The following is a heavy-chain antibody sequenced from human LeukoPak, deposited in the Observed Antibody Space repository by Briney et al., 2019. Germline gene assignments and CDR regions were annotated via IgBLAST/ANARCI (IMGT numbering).Heavy chain of an antibody. CDR1: GGSISSGGYS. CDR2: IYHSGST. D-gene: IGHD3-22*01. J-gene: IGHJ2*01. V-gene: IGHV4-30-2*01. Sequence: PSETLSHTCAVSGGSISSGGYSWSWVRQPPGKGLEWIGYIYHSGSTYYNPSLKSRVTISVDRSKNQFSLKLSSVTAADTAVYYCARGYYDSSGAIYWYFDLWGRGTLVTVSS. CDR3: ARGYYDSSGAIYWYFDL.